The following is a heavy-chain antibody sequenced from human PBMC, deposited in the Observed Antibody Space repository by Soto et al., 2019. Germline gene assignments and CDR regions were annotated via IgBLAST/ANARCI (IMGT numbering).Heavy chain of an antibody. D-gene: IGHD3-10*01. CDR3: AKSRFSAYGSGSYYNGAFDI. J-gene: IGHJ3*02. CDR2: ISGSGGST. Sequence: GGSLRLSCAASGFTFSSYAMSWVRQAPGKGLEWVSAISGSGGSTYYADSVKGRFTISRDNSKNTLYLQMNSLRAEDTAVYYCAKSRFSAYGSGSYYNGAFDIWGQGTMVTVSS. CDR1: GFTFSSYA. V-gene: IGHV3-23*01.